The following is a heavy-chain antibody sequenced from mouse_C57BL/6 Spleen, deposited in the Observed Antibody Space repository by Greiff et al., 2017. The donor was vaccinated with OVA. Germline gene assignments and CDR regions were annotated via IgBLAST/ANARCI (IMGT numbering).Heavy chain of an antibody. Sequence: VQLQQSGPELVKPGASVKISCKASGYTFTDYYITWVKQRPGQGLAWIGWIYPGSGNTKYNEKFKGKATLTVDTSSSTAYMQLSSLTSEDSAVYFCAKDSSGYVYAMDYWGQGTSVTVSS. V-gene: IGHV1-84*01. D-gene: IGHD3-2*02. J-gene: IGHJ4*01. CDR3: AKDSSGYVYAMDY. CDR1: GYTFTDYY. CDR2: IYPGSGNT.